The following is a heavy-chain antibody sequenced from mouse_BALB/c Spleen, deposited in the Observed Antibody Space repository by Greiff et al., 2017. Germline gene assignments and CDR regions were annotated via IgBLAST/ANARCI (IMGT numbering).Heavy chain of an antibody. J-gene: IGHJ4*01. CDR2: ISTYYGDA. V-gene: IGHV1S137*01. D-gene: IGHD2-10*02. Sequence: QVQLKQSGAELVRPGVSVKLSCKGSGYTFTDYAMHWVKQSHAKSLEWIGVISTYYGDASYNQKFKGKATMTVDKSSSTAYMELARLTSEDSAIYYCARGYGPYYAMDYWGQGTSVTVSS. CDR3: ARGYGPYYAMDY. CDR1: GYTFTDYA.